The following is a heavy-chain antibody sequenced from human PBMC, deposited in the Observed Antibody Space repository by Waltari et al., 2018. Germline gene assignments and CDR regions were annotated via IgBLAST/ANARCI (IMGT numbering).Heavy chain of an antibody. CDR2: IIPIFGTA. J-gene: IGHJ3*02. CDR3: ARELADRRGNAFDI. CDR1: AGTFSTFA. Sequence: QVQLVQSGAEVKKPGSSVKVSCTASAGTFSTFAFSWVRPSPGQGLEWMGGIIPIFGTANYAQKFQGRVTITADESTRTAYMELSSLRSEDTAVYYCARELADRRGNAFDIWGQGTMVTVSS. V-gene: IGHV1-69*01.